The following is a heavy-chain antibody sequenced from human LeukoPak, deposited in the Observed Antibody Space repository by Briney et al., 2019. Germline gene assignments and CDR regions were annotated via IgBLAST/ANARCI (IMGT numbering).Heavy chain of an antibody. CDR2: INPNGGGT. CDR3: ARDPRDDNWFDP. Sequence: ASVKVSCKASGYIFPDYYIYWVRQAPGQGLDWMGWINPNGGGTNYAQRFQGRVTMTRDTSISTAYMELNRLKSDDTAMYYCARDPRDDNWFDPWGQGTLVTVSS. V-gene: IGHV1-2*02. CDR1: GYIFPDYY. J-gene: IGHJ5*02.